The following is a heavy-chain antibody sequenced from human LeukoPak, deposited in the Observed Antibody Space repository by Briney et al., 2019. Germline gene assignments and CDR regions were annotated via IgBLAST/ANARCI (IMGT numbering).Heavy chain of an antibody. Sequence: ASVTVSFTASGYTFTYYYIHWMRQAPGQGIEGMGGINPKRGVTTYAQKFQGRVTMTSDTSITAAYMELTRLRSDDTTIYYCARERNYGDYGNAFDVWGQGTKVTVSS. CDR1: GYTFTYYY. V-gene: IGHV1-2*02. CDR2: INPKRGVT. CDR3: ARERNYGDYGNAFDV. D-gene: IGHD4-17*01. J-gene: IGHJ3*01.